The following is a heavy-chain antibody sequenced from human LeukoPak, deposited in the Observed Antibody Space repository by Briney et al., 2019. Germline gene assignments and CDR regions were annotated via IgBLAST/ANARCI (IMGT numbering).Heavy chain of an antibody. CDR3: AKDKPLTYCSGGSCSLYYYYGMDV. Sequence: GGSLRLSCAASGFTLSSYGMHWVRQAPGKGLEWVAVISYDGSNKYYADSVKGRFTISRDNSKNTLYLQMNSLRAEDTAVYYCAKDKPLTYCSGGSCSLYYYYGMDVWGQGTTVTVSS. V-gene: IGHV3-30*18. D-gene: IGHD2-15*01. CDR1: GFTLSSYG. J-gene: IGHJ6*02. CDR2: ISYDGSNK.